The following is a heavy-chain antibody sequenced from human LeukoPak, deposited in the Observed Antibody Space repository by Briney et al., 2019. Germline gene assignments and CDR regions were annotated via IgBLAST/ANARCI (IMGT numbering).Heavy chain of an antibody. J-gene: IGHJ4*02. V-gene: IGHV3-21*01. CDR1: GFTFSSYS. D-gene: IGHD3-16*01. Sequence: GGSLRLSCAASGFTFSSYSMNWVRQAPGKGLEWVSSISSSSSYIYYADSVKGRFTISRDNAKNSLYLQMNSLRAEDTAVYYCARDLSLGGSYVYWGQGSLVTVSS. CDR3: ARDLSLGGSYVY. CDR2: ISSSSSYI.